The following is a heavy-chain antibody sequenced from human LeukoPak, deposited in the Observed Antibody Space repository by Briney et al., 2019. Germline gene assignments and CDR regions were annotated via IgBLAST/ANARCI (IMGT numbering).Heavy chain of an antibody. D-gene: IGHD2-21*02. CDR1: GYSFTSYW. Sequence: RGESLRISCKGSGYSFTSYWISWVRQMPGKGLEWMGRIDPSDSYTNYSPSFQSHVTISADKSISTAYLQWSSLKASDTAMYYCARLELAYCGGDCYSLDYWGQGTLVTVSS. CDR2: IDPSDSYT. V-gene: IGHV5-10-1*01. CDR3: ARLELAYCGGDCYSLDY. J-gene: IGHJ4*02.